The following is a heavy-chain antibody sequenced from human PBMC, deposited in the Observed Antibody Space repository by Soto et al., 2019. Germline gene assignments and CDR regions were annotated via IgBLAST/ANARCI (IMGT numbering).Heavy chain of an antibody. V-gene: IGHV4-34*01. CDR3: ARRRPIIVVVYYYYYGMDV. Sequence: QVQLQQWGAGLLKPSETLSLTCAVYGGSFSGYYWSWIRQPPGKGLEWIGEINHSGSTNYNPSLKSRVTISVDTFKNQFSLKLSSVTAADTAVYYCARRRPIIVVVYYYYYGMDVWGQGTTVTVSS. J-gene: IGHJ6*02. D-gene: IGHD3-22*01. CDR1: GGSFSGYY. CDR2: INHSGST.